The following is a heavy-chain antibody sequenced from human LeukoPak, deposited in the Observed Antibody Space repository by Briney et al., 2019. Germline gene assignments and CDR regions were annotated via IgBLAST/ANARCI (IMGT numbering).Heavy chain of an antibody. CDR2: VNAGNGNT. CDR1: GYTFISYA. V-gene: IGHV1-3*01. CDR3: ARGRRGLPDEGGYSGYPWVDY. D-gene: IGHD5-12*01. J-gene: IGHJ4*02. Sequence: ASVKVSCKATGYTFISYAMHWVRQAPGQRLEWMGWVNAGNGNTKYSQKFQGRVTITRDTSASTAYMELSSLRSEDTAVYYCARGRRGLPDEGGYSGYPWVDYWGQGTLVTVSS.